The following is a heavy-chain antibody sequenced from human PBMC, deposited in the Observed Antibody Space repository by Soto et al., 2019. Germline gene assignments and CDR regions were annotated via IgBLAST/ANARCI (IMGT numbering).Heavy chain of an antibody. D-gene: IGHD2-2*02. J-gene: IGHJ5*02. Sequence: SLTCTVSGGSISSGGYYWSWIRQHPGKGLEWIGYIYYSGSTYYNPSLKSRVTISVDTSKNQFSLKLSSVTAADTAVYYCARSNYSLGYCSSTSCYRGGDWFDPWGQGTLVTVSS. CDR3: ARSNYSLGYCSSTSCYRGGDWFDP. CDR1: GGSISSGGYY. CDR2: IYYSGST. V-gene: IGHV4-31*03.